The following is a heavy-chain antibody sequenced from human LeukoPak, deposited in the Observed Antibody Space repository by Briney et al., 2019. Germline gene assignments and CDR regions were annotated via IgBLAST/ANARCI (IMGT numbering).Heavy chain of an antibody. CDR2: INPSGGST. J-gene: IGHJ5*02. CDR3: ALSPGSIAAAGSGTDNWFDP. V-gene: IGHV1-46*01. CDR1: GYTFTSYY. Sequence: ASVKVSCKASGYTFTSYYMHWVRQAPGQGLEWMGIINPSGGSTSYAQKFQGRVTMTRDMSTSTAYMELSRLRSDDTAVYYCALSPGSIAAAGSGTDNWFDPWGQGTLVTVSS. D-gene: IGHD6-13*01.